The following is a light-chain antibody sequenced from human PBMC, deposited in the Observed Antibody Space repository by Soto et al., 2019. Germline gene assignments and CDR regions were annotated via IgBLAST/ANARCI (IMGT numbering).Light chain of an antibody. Sequence: QSVLTQPPSVSGAPGQRVTISCTGSSSNIGAGYDVHWYQQLPGTAPKLLSYGNSNRPSGVPDRLSGSKSGTSASLAITGLQAEVEADYYCQSYDSSLSGWVFGGGTKVTVL. J-gene: IGLJ3*02. CDR3: QSYDSSLSGWV. CDR2: GNS. CDR1: SSNIGAGYD. V-gene: IGLV1-40*01.